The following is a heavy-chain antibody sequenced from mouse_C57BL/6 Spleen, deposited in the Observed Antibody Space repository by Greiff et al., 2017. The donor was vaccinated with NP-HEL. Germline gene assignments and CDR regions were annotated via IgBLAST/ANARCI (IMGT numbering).Heavy chain of an antibody. CDR3: ASVGSYWYFDV. CDR2: IHPNSGST. V-gene: IGHV1-64*01. CDR1: GYTFTSYW. D-gene: IGHD1-1*02. J-gene: IGHJ1*03. Sequence: QVQLQQPGAELVKPGASVKLSCKASGYTFTSYWMHWVKQRPGQGLEWIGMIHPNSGSTNYNEKLKSKATLTVDKSSSTAYMRLSSLTSADSSVYYCASVGSYWYFDVWGTVATVTVSS.